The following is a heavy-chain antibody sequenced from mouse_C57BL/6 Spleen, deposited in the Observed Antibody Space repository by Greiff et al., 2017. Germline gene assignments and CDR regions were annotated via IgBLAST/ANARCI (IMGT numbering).Heavy chain of an antibody. CDR3: ARIYYDYPWFAY. CDR2: ISDGGSYT. J-gene: IGHJ3*01. D-gene: IGHD2-4*01. Sequence: EVMLVESGGGLVKPGGSLKLSCAASGFTFSSYAMSWVRQTPEKRLEWVATISDGGSYTYYPDNVKGRFTISRDNAKNNLYLQMSHLKSEDTAMYYCARIYYDYPWFAYWGQGTLVTVSA. V-gene: IGHV5-4*03. CDR1: GFTFSSYA.